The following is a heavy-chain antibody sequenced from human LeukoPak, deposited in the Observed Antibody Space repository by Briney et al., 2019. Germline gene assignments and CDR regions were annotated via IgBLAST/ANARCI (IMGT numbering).Heavy chain of an antibody. CDR1: GFTFSSYA. J-gene: IGHJ4*02. CDR3: AGTQWELHDY. V-gene: IGHV3-23*01. CDR2: ISGSGGST. D-gene: IGHD1-26*01. Sequence: GGSLRLSCAASGFTFSSYAMSWVRQAPGKGLEWVSVISGSGGSTYYAGSVKGRFTISRDNSKNTLYLQMNSLRAEDTAVYYCAGTQWELHDYWGQGTLVTVSS.